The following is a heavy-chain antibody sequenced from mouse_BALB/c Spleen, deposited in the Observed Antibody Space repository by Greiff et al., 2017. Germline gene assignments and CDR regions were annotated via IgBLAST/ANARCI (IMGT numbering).Heavy chain of an antibody. CDR2: ISSGCST. D-gene: IGHD1-1*01. V-gene: IGHV5-6-5*01. CDR1: GFTFSSYA. CDR3: ARGPGSSWYFDV. Sequence: DVMLVQPGGGLVTPGVSLKLPCAASGFTFSSYAMSWVRQTPEKRLEWVASISSGCSTYYPASVKGRFTISRANARNHLYLQMSSLRSEDTAMYYGARGPGSSWYFDVWGAGTTVTVSS. J-gene: IGHJ1*01.